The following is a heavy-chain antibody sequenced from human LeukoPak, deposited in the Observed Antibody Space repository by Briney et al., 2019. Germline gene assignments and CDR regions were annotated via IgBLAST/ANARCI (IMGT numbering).Heavy chain of an antibody. CDR3: ARVSPNYGMDV. Sequence: GASVKVSCKASGYTFTSYYMHWVRQAPGQGLEWMGIINPSGGSTSYAQKFQGRVTMTRDTSTSTVYMELSNLRSEDTAVYYCARVSPNYGMDVWGQGTTVTVSS. V-gene: IGHV1-46*01. CDR2: INPSGGST. D-gene: IGHD2/OR15-2a*01. CDR1: GYTFTSYY. J-gene: IGHJ6*02.